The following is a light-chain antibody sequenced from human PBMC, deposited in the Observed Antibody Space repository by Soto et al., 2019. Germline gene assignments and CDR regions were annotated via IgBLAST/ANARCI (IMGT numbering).Light chain of an antibody. CDR3: QQYGSSPSWT. Sequence: EIVLTQSPDTLSLSPGERATLSCRASQSLSSSDLAWYQQKPGQAPSLLIYGASSRATGIPDRFSGSGSGTDFTLTISRVEPEDFAVYYCQQYGSSPSWTFGQGT. CDR1: QSLSSSD. CDR2: GAS. J-gene: IGKJ1*01. V-gene: IGKV3-20*01.